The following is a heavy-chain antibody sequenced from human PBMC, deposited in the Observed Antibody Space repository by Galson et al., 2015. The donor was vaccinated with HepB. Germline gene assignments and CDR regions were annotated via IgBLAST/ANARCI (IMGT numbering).Heavy chain of an antibody. Sequence: QSGAEVKKPGESLKISCKGSGYTFTNYWIGWVRQMPGKGLEWMGIIYLGDSDTRYSPSFQGQVSISADKSISTAYLQWSSLKASDTAMYYCARQGMNGWSQSPPYCNYMGVWGKGTPVTVSS. V-gene: IGHV5-51*01. J-gene: IGHJ6*03. CDR2: IYLGDSDT. CDR3: ARQGMNGWSQSPPYCNYMGV. D-gene: IGHD1-1*01. CDR1: GYTFTNYW.